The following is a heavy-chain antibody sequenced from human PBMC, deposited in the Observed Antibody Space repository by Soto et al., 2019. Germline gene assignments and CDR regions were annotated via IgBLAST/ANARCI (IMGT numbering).Heavy chain of an antibody. CDR3: ARSRSRPRWDV. D-gene: IGHD2-2*01. J-gene: IGHJ6*02. V-gene: IGHV3-74*01. CDR1: GFIFSSYW. CDR2: INSDGSST. Sequence: EVQLVESGGGLVQPGGSLRLSCAASGFIFSSYWMHWVRQGPGKGLVWVSRINSDGSSTSYADSVKGRVTISRDNAKNTLNLQMHSLRAEDTAVYYCARSRSRPRWDVWGQGTTVTVSS.